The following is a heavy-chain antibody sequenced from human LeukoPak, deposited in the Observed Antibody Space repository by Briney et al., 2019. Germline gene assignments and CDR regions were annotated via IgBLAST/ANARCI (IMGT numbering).Heavy chain of an antibody. V-gene: IGHV4-39*01. CDR3: ARQPPSSYYDSSGYYYWFDP. Sequence: SETLSLTCTVSGGSISSSSYYWGWIRQPPGKGLEWIGSIYYSGSTYYNPALKSRVTISVATSQHQFSLKLRSVTAAATAVYYCARQPPSSYYDSSGYYYWFDPWGQGTLVTVSS. D-gene: IGHD3-22*01. CDR1: GGSISSSSYY. CDR2: IYYSGST. J-gene: IGHJ5*02.